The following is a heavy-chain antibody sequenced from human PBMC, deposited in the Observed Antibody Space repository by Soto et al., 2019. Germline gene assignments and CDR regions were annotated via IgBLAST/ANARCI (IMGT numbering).Heavy chain of an antibody. V-gene: IGHV1-69*13. D-gene: IGHD5-12*01. Sequence: VASVKVSCKASGGTFSSYAISWVRQAPGQGLEWMGGIIPIFGTANYAQKFQGRVTITADESTSTAYMELSSLRSEDTAVYYCAREDGYPRRWFDPWGQGTLVTVSS. CDR3: AREDGYPRRWFDP. CDR2: IIPIFGTA. J-gene: IGHJ5*02. CDR1: GGTFSSYA.